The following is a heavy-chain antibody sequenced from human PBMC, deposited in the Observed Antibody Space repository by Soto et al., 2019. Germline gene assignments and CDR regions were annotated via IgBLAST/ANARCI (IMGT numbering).Heavy chain of an antibody. CDR1: GSSITNDDFF. Sequence: PPEPLSLTCTVSGSSITNDDFFWSWVRQHPAKGLEWVAYITYGGSTYYNPSLRSRLSVSIDKSKSQFSLNVRSVTCADTAVYFCAKMERTQLWLLVQIWGQG. D-gene: IGHD5-18*01. CDR2: ITYGGST. J-gene: IGHJ4*02. V-gene: IGHV4-31*03. CDR3: AKMERTQLWLLVQI.